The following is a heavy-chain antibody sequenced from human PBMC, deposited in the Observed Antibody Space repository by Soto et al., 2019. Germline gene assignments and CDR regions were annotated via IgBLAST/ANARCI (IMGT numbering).Heavy chain of an antibody. J-gene: IGHJ4*02. CDR3: SRDIDG. CDR2: ISSSSSTK. CDR1: GFTFSSYS. V-gene: IGHV3-48*01. D-gene: IGHD2-15*01. Sequence: EVQVVESGGVLVQPGGSLRLSCAASGFTFSSYSMYWVRQAPGKGLEWVSYISSSSSTKFYADSLKGRFTISRDNASNSLDLQMNSLRAEDTAVYYGSRDIDGGGQGTLVTVSS.